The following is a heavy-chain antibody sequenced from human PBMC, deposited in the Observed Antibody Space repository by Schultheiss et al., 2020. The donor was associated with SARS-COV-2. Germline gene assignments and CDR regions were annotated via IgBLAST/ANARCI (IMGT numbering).Heavy chain of an antibody. V-gene: IGHV4-39*07. D-gene: IGHD2-2*01. CDR2: IYYSGST. CDR1: GGSISSGTFY. Sequence: SQTLSLTCTVSGGSISSGTFYWGWIRQPPGKGLEWIGSIYYSGSTYYNPSLKSRVTISVDTSKNQFSLKLSSVTAADTAVYYCARGYCSSTSCYGLYYYYYGRDVWGQGTTVTVSS. J-gene: IGHJ6*01. CDR3: ARGYCSSTSCYGLYYYYYGRDV.